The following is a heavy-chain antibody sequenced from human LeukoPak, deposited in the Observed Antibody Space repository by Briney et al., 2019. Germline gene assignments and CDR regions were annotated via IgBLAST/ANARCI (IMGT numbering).Heavy chain of an antibody. V-gene: IGHV3-48*04. CDR1: GFTFSSYS. Sequence: GGSLRLPCAASGFTFSSYSMNWVRQAPGKGLEWVSYISSSSSTIYYADSVKGRFTISRDNAKNSLYLQMNSLRAEDTAVYYCARDFPLNYWGQGTLVTVSS. J-gene: IGHJ4*02. CDR3: ARDFPLNY. CDR2: ISSSSSTI.